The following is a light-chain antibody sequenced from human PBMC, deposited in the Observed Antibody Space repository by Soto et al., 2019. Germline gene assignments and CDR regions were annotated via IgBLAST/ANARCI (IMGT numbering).Light chain of an antibody. CDR2: EVS. J-gene: IGLJ1*01. Sequence: QSALTQPASVSGSPGQSITISCTGASSNIGSYNLVSWYQQHPGKAPKLIIYEVSQRPSGVSNRFSGSKSGNTASLTISWLQAEDEADYYCYSYAGGSTFVFGTETKLTVL. CDR3: YSYAGGSTFV. V-gene: IGLV2-23*02. CDR1: SSNIGSYNL.